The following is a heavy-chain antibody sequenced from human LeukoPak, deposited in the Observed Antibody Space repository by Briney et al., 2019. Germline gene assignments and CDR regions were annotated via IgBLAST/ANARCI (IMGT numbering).Heavy chain of an antibody. CDR2: IYPGDSDT. CDR1: GYTFTSFW. D-gene: IGHD2-21*02. CDR3: VRRYCGGDCSVFDS. V-gene: IGHV5-51*01. Sequence: GESLKISCKTSGYTFTSFWLGWVRQMPGKGLEWLGIIYPGDSDTRYSPSFQGQVTISADKFISTAYLHWSSLKASDTAMYYCVRRYCGGDCSVFDSWGQGTLVTVSS. J-gene: IGHJ4*02.